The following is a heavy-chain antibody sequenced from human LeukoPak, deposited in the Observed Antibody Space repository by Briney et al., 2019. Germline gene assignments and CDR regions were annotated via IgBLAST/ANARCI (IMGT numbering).Heavy chain of an antibody. V-gene: IGHV1-2*04. J-gene: IGHJ4*02. Sequence: ASVKVSCKASGYTFTGYYMHWVRQAPGRGLEWMGWINPNSGGTNYAQKFQGWVTMTRDTSISTAYMELSRLRSDDTAVYYCARTMYSSSWYVLDYWGQGTLVTVSS. CDR2: INPNSGGT. CDR3: ARTMYSSSWYVLDY. D-gene: IGHD6-13*01. CDR1: GYTFTGYY.